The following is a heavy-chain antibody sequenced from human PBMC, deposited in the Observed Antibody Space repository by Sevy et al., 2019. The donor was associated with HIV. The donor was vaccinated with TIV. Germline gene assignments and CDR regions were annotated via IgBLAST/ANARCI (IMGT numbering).Heavy chain of an antibody. CDR3: ARDRSSSWYVRYFFDY. Sequence: GGSLRLSCAASGFIFSTCSMNWVRQAPGKGLEWVSYISSSGNTIYYADSVRGRFTISRDNAKNLLYLQMNSLRDEDTAVYYCARDRSSSWYVRYFFDYWGQGTLVTVSS. CDR2: ISSSGNTI. V-gene: IGHV3-48*02. D-gene: IGHD6-13*01. J-gene: IGHJ4*02. CDR1: GFIFSTCS.